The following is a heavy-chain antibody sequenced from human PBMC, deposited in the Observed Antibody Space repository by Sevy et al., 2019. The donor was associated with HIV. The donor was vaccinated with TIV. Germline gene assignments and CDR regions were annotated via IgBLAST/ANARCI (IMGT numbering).Heavy chain of an antibody. CDR2: IGISGSSI. Sequence: GGSLRLSCGASGFTFSSHSMNWVRQAPGKGLEWVSYIGISGSSIYYADSVKGRFTISRDNSKNSLYLQMNSLRDEETAVYYCARDRINYDFWSVYSKDNSDGMDVWGQGTTVTVSS. V-gene: IGHV3-48*02. CDR3: ARDRINYDFWSVYSKDNSDGMDV. CDR1: GFTFSSHS. D-gene: IGHD3-3*01. J-gene: IGHJ6*02.